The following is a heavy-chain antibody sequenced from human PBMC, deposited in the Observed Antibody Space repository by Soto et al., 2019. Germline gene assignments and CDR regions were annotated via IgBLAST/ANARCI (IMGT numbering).Heavy chain of an antibody. Sequence: ASVKVSFKASGYTFTSYGISWVRQAPGQGLEWMGWIIAYNGNTNYAQKLQGRVTMTTDTSPSTAYMELRSLRSDDTAVYYCASVYACSSTRCYLRGGDYYYGMDVWGQGTTVTVSS. D-gene: IGHD2-2*01. CDR1: GYTFTSYG. CDR3: ASVYACSSTRCYLRGGDYYYGMDV. V-gene: IGHV1-18*04. CDR2: IIAYNGNT. J-gene: IGHJ6*02.